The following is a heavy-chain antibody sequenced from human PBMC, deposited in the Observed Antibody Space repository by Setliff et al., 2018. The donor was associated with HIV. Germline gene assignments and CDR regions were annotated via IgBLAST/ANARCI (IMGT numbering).Heavy chain of an antibody. CDR2: IIPILGTA. V-gene: IGHV1-69*08. J-gene: IGHJ5*02. CDR1: GGAFISHT. D-gene: IGHD2-2*01. Sequence: ASVKVSCKASGGAFISHTFTWVRQAPGQGLEWMGRIIPILGTANYAQNFQGRLTITADKSTSTTYMELSSLRSEDTAIYYCARDRVPYSSSPSALDPWGQGTQVTVSS. CDR3: ARDRVPYSSSPSALDP.